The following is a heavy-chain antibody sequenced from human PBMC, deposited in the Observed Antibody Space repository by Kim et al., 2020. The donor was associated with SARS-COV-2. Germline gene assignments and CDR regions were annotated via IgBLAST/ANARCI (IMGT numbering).Heavy chain of an antibody. CDR3: ATKGAGRYSSSPGFWFDP. Sequence: SETLSLTCAVYGGSFSGYYWSWIRQPPGKGLEWIGEINHSGSTNYNPSLKSRVTISVDTSKNQFSLKLSSVTAADTAVYYCATKGAGRYSSSPGFWFDPWGQGTLVTVSS. D-gene: IGHD6-6*01. CDR1: GGSFSGYY. J-gene: IGHJ5*02. CDR2: INHSGST. V-gene: IGHV4-34*01.